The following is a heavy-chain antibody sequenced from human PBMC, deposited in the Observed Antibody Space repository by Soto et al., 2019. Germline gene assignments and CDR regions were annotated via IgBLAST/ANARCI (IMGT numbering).Heavy chain of an antibody. CDR1: GYSFTDYW. J-gene: IGHJ4*02. CDR3: AAALTITRVDY. CDR2: IYPGDSDT. V-gene: IGHV5-51*01. D-gene: IGHD1-20*01. Sequence: GDSLKVSCKGSGYSFTDYWIGWVRQMPGKGLEWVGLIYPGDSDTRYSPSFQGQVTISADKSISTAYLQWSSLKASDTAMYYCAAALTITRVDYWGQGTLVTVSS.